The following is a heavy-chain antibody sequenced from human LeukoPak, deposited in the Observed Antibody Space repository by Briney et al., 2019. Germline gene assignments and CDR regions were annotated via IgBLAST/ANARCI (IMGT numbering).Heavy chain of an antibody. CDR1: GGSISSSSYY. CDR2: IYYSGST. V-gene: IGHV4-39*07. D-gene: IGHD3-16*01. CDR3: ARDWGSGALS. Sequence: PSETLSLTCTVSGGSISSSSYYWGWIRQPPGKGLEWIGSIYYSGSTYYNPSLKSRVTISVDTSKNQFSLKLSSVTAADTAVYYCARDWGSGALSWGQGTLVTVSS. J-gene: IGHJ5*02.